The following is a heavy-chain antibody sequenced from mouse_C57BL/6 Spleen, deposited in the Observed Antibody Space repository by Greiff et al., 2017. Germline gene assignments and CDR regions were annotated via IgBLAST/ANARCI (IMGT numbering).Heavy chain of an antibody. Sequence: QVQLQQPGAELVKPGASVKLSCKASGYTFTSYWMHWVKQRPGQGLEWIGMIHPNSGSTNYNEKFKSKATLTVDKSSSTAYMQLSSLTSEDSAVYYCARSPYGNYGGYFDYWGQGTTLTVSS. CDR1: GYTFTSYW. CDR3: ARSPYGNYGGYFDY. D-gene: IGHD2-1*01. V-gene: IGHV1-64*01. J-gene: IGHJ2*01. CDR2: IHPNSGST.